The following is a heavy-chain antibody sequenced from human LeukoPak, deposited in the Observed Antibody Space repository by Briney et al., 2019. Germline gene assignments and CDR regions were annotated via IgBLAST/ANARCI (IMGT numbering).Heavy chain of an antibody. Sequence: ASVKVSCKASGYTFTGYYMHWVRQAPGQGLEWMGWINPNSGGTNYAQKFQGRVTMTRDTSISTAYMELSRLRSDDTAVYYCAKDRRITIFGVAARGLPSWFDPWGQGTLVTVSS. CDR2: INPNSGGT. CDR3: AKDRRITIFGVAARGLPSWFDP. J-gene: IGHJ5*02. V-gene: IGHV1-2*02. D-gene: IGHD3-3*01. CDR1: GYTFTGYY.